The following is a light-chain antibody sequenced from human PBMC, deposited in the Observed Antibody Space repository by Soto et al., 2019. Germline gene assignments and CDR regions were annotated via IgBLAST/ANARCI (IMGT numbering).Light chain of an antibody. CDR3: QQYGSSPLFP. V-gene: IGKV3-20*01. CDR2: GAS. J-gene: IGKJ3*01. Sequence: EIVLTQSPGTLSLSPGERATLACRASQSVSSSYLAWYRQKPGQAPRLLIYGASGRATGIPDRFSGSGSGTDFTLTISRLEPEDFAVYYCQQYGSSPLFPFGPGTKVDIK. CDR1: QSVSSSY.